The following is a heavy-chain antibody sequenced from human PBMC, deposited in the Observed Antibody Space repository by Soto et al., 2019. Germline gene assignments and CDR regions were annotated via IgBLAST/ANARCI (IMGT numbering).Heavy chain of an antibody. D-gene: IGHD3-22*01. V-gene: IGHV4-59*01. CDR1: GGSISSYY. CDR2: IYYSGST. CDR3: AREGYYYDSSGYYSHAYLDY. J-gene: IGHJ4*02. Sequence: SETLSLTCTVSGGSISSYYWTWIRQPPGKGLEWIGYIYYSGSTNYNPSLKSRVTISVDTSKNQFSLKLSSVTAADTAVYYCAREGYYYDSSGYYSHAYLDYWGQGTLVTVPS.